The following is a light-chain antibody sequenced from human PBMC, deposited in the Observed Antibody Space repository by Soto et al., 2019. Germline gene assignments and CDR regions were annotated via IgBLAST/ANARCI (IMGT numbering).Light chain of an antibody. Sequence: QSALTQPASVSGSPGQSITISCTGTSSDVGGYNYVSWYQQHPGKAPKLVIYDVSNRPSGVSNRFSGSKSGNTASLAISGLQAEYEADYYCSSFTCSIAYVLFGGGTKLTVL. CDR3: SSFTCSIAYVL. J-gene: IGLJ2*01. V-gene: IGLV2-14*03. CDR2: DVS. CDR1: SSDVGGYNY.